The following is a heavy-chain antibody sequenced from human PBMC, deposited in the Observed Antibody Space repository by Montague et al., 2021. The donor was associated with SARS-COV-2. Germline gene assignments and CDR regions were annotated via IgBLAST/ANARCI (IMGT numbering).Heavy chain of an antibody. CDR2: INHSGIT. Sequence: SETLSLTCAVYGESFSGYYWTWIRQPPGKGLEWIGEINHSGITKYNPSLNSRVTLSVDTSRNQLSLKLNSVAAADTAMYYCVRGVGRRGTVYCSGCSKYPFDFWGQGTLVTVSA. V-gene: IGHV4-34*01. CDR1: GESFSGYY. CDR3: VRGVGRRGTVYCSGCSKYPFDF. J-gene: IGHJ4*02. D-gene: IGHD2-15*01.